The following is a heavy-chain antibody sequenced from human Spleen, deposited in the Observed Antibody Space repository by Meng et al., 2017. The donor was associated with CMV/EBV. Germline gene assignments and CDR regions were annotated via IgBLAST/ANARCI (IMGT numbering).Heavy chain of an antibody. CDR1: GGSITRYY. CDR3: ARCGAAAGDFDY. CDR2: IHYSGGT. V-gene: IGHV4-59*01. D-gene: IGHD1-14*01. Sequence: SETLSLTCTVSGGSITRYYWSWIRQPPGKGLEWIGYIHYSGGTNYNPSLKSRVTISVDTSKNQFSLKLSSVTAADTAVYYCARCGAAAGDFDYWGQGTLVTVSS. J-gene: IGHJ4*02.